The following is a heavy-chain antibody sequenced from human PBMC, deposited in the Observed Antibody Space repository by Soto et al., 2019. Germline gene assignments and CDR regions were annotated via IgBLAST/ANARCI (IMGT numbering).Heavy chain of an antibody. J-gene: IGHJ4*02. CDR3: AKDGFWATVTPY. D-gene: IGHD4-17*01. V-gene: IGHV3-23*01. CDR2: ISGSGGST. Sequence: EVQLLESGGGLVQPGGSLRLSCAASGFTFSSYAMSWVRQAPEKGLEWVSAISGSGGSTYYADSVKGRFTISRDNSKNTLYLQMNSLRAEDTAVYYCAKDGFWATVTPYWGQGTLVTVSS. CDR1: GFTFSSYA.